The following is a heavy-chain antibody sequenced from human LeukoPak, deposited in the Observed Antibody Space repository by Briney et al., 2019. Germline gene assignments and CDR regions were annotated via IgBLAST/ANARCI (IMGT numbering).Heavy chain of an antibody. CDR3: AAGSYSNQNGYYYYMDV. J-gene: IGHJ6*03. Sequence: SVKVSCKASGFTFTSSAMQWVRQARGQRLEWIGWIVVGSGNTNYAQKFQERVTITRDMSTSTAYMELSSLRSEDTAVYYRAAGSYSNQNGYYYYMDVWGKGTTVTVSS. CDR2: IVVGSGNT. CDR1: GFTFTSSA. V-gene: IGHV1-58*02. D-gene: IGHD6-13*01.